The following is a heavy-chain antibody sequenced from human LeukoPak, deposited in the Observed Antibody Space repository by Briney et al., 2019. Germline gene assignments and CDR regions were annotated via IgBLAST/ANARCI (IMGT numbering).Heavy chain of an antibody. J-gene: IGHJ4*02. CDR2: IQQDGSEK. D-gene: IGHD3-10*01. Sequence: GGSLRLSCAASGFTFNYYWLTWVREAPGKGLGWVAHIQQDGSEKYYVDSVKGRFIISRDNAKNSLYLQMNSLRAEDTAVYYCARVRKLRTRGVMDPLDYWGQGTLVTVSS. V-gene: IGHV3-7*01. CDR3: ARVRKLRTRGVMDPLDY. CDR1: GFTFNYYW.